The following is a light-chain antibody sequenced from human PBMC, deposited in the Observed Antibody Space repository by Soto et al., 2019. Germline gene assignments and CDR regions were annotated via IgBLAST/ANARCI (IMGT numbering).Light chain of an antibody. CDR3: QQYHDSPWT. J-gene: IGKJ1*01. CDR2: KAS. V-gene: IGKV1-5*03. CDR1: QSITSW. Sequence: DIQMTQSPSTLSTSVGDRVTITCRASQSITSWLAWYQQKPGKAPKLLIYKASTLESGVPSRFSGSGSETEFTLTISSLQPDDVASYYCQQYHDSPWTFGQGTRV.